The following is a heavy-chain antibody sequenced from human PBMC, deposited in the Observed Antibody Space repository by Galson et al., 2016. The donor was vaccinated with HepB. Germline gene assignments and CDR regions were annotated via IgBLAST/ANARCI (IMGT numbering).Heavy chain of an antibody. CDR3: ARERGGYCTSTTCERGQLLY. J-gene: IGHJ4*02. Sequence: SETLSLTCAVYGESFSGYFWTWIRQPPGKGLAWIGEVNHSGSTNYNPSLKSRVTISVDTSKNQFSLNLNSVTAADTAVYYCARERGGYCTSTTCERGQLLYWGQGTLVAVSS. V-gene: IGHV4-34*01. D-gene: IGHD2-2*01. CDR1: GESFSGYF. CDR2: VNHSGST.